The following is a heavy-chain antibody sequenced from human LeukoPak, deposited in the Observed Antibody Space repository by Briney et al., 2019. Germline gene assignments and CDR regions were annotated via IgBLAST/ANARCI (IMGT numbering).Heavy chain of an antibody. D-gene: IGHD4-11*01. CDR2: FDPEDGET. CDR3: ATQMTTGTNGGFDY. Sequence: ASVKVSCKVSGYTLTELSMHWVRQAPGKGLEWMGGFDPEDGETIYAQKFQGRATMTEDTSTDTAYMELSRLRSDDTAVYYCATQMTTGTNGGFDYWGQGTLVTVSS. J-gene: IGHJ4*02. CDR1: GYTLTELS. V-gene: IGHV1-24*01.